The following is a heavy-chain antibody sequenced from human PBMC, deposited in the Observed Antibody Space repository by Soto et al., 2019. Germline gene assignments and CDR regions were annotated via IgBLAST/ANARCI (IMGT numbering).Heavy chain of an antibody. CDR3: ARDGTYYDILTGYYKGPLDV. Sequence: GGSLRLCCAASGFTFSNYDMHWVRQVTGKGLEWVSGITTAGDTYYPGSVKGRFTISREKAKNSLYLQMNSLRAEDTAVYYCARDGTYYDILTGYYKGPLDVWGQGTTVTVSS. CDR2: ITTAGDT. CDR1: GFTFSNYD. J-gene: IGHJ6*02. D-gene: IGHD3-9*01. V-gene: IGHV3-13*01.